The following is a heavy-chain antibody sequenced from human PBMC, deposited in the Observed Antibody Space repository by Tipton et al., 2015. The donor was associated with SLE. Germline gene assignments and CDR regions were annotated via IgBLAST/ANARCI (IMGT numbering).Heavy chain of an antibody. CDR1: GASIRSGSYF. CDR3: VRMGYNYGLDY. CDR2: IYTSGST. D-gene: IGHD5-18*01. Sequence: TLSLTCTVSGASIRSGSYFYNWIRQPAGRGLEWIGRIYTSGSTNYNPSLKGRVTISFDTSKNQFSLKLSSVSAADTAVYYCVRMGYNYGLDYWGQGALVTVSS. V-gene: IGHV4-61*02. J-gene: IGHJ4*02.